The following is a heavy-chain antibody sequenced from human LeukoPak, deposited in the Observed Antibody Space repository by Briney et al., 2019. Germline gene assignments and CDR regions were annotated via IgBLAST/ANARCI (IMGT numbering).Heavy chain of an antibody. CDR2: ISYDGSDK. CDR3: TKEFWSGYQYFDS. CDR1: GFTFSSYG. J-gene: IGHJ4*02. V-gene: IGHV3-30*18. Sequence: GGSLRLSCVASGFTFSSYGMHWVRQAPGKGLEWVAVISYDGSDKYYSDSVKGRFTISRDNSKNTLYLQMDSLRAEDTALYYCTKEFWSGYQYFDSWGQGTLVTVSS. D-gene: IGHD3-3*01.